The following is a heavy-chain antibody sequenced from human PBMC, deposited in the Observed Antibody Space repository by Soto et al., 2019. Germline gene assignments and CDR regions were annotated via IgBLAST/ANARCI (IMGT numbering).Heavy chain of an antibody. D-gene: IGHD2-15*01. V-gene: IGHV3-11*06. CDR1: GFTFGDSY. CDR2: ISPGSRYP. J-gene: IGHJ5*02. Sequence: PGGSLRLSCAGSGFTFGDSYMSWIRQAPGKGLEWLSYISPGSRYPAYADSVRGRFTISRDNAKRSLYLQMMSLTAEDTAIYYCVRGGGGGLFDPWGQGTMVTVSS. CDR3: VRGGGGGLFDP.